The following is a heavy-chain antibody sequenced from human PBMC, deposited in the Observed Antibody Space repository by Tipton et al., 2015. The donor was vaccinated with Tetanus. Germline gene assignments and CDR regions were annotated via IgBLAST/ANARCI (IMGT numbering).Heavy chain of an antibody. CDR2: MDPKTGHA. J-gene: IGHJ4*02. CDR1: AYAFASYD. D-gene: IGHD6-13*01. V-gene: IGHV1-8*01. Sequence: QLVQSGPEVKKPGASVKVSCKAFAYAFASYDLNWVRQATGQGLEWLGYMDPKTGHATYAQKFQGRVTMTSNISITTAYMELRNLRSDDTAAYYCARGNRGSSWFLWGQGTLVTVSS. CDR3: ARGNRGSSWFL.